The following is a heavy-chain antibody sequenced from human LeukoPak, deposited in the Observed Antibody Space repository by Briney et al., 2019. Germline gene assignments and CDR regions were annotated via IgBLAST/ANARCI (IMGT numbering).Heavy chain of an antibody. Sequence: SVKVSCKASGGTFISYAISWVRQAPGQGLEWMGGIIPIFGTANYAQKFQRRVTITTDESTSTAYMELSSLRSEDTAVYYCARAHPESSSRPQMYFDLWGRGTLVTVSS. V-gene: IGHV1-69*05. CDR3: ARAHPESSSRPQMYFDL. CDR2: IIPIFGTA. J-gene: IGHJ2*01. D-gene: IGHD6-13*01. CDR1: GGTFISYA.